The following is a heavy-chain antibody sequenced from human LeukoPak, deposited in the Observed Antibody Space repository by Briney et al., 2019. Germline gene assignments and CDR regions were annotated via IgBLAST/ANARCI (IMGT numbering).Heavy chain of an antibody. J-gene: IGHJ4*02. Sequence: SETLSLTCTVSGYSISSGYYWGWIRQPPGKGLEWIGSIYHSGSTYYNPSLKSRVTISVDTSKSQFSLKLSPVTAADTAVYYCARVNYDILTGYLDYWGQGTLVTVSS. CDR3: ARVNYDILTGYLDY. D-gene: IGHD3-9*01. V-gene: IGHV4-38-2*02. CDR1: GYSISSGYY. CDR2: IYHSGST.